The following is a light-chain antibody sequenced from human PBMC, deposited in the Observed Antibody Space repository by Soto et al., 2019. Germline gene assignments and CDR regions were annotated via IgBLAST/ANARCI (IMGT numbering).Light chain of an antibody. CDR2: AAL. V-gene: IGKV3-20*01. CDR3: QKYGSAFT. CDR1: QSVSSNY. Sequence: EIVLTQSPGTLSLSPGERATLSCRASQSVSSNYLAWYQHKPGQGPRLLIYAALSRATGIPDRFSGSGSGTDFTLTISRLEPEAFALYYCQKYGSAFTFGPGTKVDIK. J-gene: IGKJ3*01.